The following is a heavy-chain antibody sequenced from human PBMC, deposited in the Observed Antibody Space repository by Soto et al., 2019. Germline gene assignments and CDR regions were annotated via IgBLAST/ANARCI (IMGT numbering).Heavy chain of an antibody. D-gene: IGHD3-3*01. CDR2: INHSGST. J-gene: IGHJ5*02. CDR3: ARGDLYDFWSGYLVGWFDP. V-gene: IGHV4-34*01. CDR1: GGSFSGYY. Sequence: QVQLQQWGAGLLKPSETLSLTCAVYGGSFSGYYWSWIRQPPGKGLEWIGEINHSGSTNYNPSLKSRVTISVDTYKNQFSLKLSSVTAADTAVYYCARGDLYDFWSGYLVGWFDPWGQGTLVTVSS.